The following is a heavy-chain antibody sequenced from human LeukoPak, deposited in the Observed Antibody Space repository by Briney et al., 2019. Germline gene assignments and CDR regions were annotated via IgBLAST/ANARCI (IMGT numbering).Heavy chain of an antibody. CDR3: ARGDSSSSLFDY. CDR2: ISYDGSNK. J-gene: IGHJ4*02. V-gene: IGHV3-30*04. Sequence: GGSLRLSCAASGFTFSSYAMHWVRQAPGKGLEWVAVISYDGSNKYYADSVKGRFTISRDNSKNTLYLQMNSLRAEDTAVYYCARGDSSSSLFDYWGQGTLVTVSS. CDR1: GFTFSSYA. D-gene: IGHD6-6*01.